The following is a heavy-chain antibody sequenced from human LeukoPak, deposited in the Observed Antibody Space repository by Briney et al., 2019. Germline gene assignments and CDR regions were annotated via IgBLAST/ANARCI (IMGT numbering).Heavy chain of an antibody. Sequence: PSETLSLTCTVSGGSISSYYWSWIRQPPGKGLEWIGCIYTSGSTNYNPSLKSRVTISVDTSKNQFSLKLSSVTAADTAVYYCARSLWFGVGGWFDPWGQGTLVTVSS. CDR1: GGSISSYY. CDR3: ARSLWFGVGGWFDP. D-gene: IGHD3-10*01. J-gene: IGHJ5*02. CDR2: IYTSGST. V-gene: IGHV4-4*09.